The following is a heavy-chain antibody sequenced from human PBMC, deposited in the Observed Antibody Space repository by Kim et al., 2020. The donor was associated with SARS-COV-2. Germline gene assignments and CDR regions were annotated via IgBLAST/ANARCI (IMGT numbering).Heavy chain of an antibody. CDR2: IYHSGST. D-gene: IGHD6-19*01. Sequence: SETLSLTCAVSGGSISSSNWWSWVRQPPGKGLEWIGEIYHSGSTNYNPSLKSRVTISVDKSKNQFSLKLSSVTAADTAVYYCASWYSSGWYFDLWGRGTLVTVSS. CDR3: ASWYSSGWYFDL. CDR1: GGSISSSNW. J-gene: IGHJ2*01. V-gene: IGHV4-4*02.